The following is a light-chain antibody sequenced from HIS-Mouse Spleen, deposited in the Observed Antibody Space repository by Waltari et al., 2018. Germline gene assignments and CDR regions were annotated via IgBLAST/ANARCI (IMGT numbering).Light chain of an antibody. CDR1: QSVRSSY. CDR2: GAS. CDR3: QQYGSSPPYT. V-gene: IGKV3-20*01. J-gene: IGKJ2*01. Sequence: EIVLTQSPGPLSLSPGERATLSCRASQSVRSSYLAWYQQKPGQAPRLIIYGASSRATGIPDRFSGSGSGTDFTLTISRLEPEDFAVYYCQQYGSSPPYTFGQGTKLEIK.